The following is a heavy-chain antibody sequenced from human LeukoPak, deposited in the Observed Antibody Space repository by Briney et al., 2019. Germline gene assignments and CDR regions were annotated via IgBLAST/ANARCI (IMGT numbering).Heavy chain of an antibody. CDR3: ARVDTIFGVVTNDAFDI. J-gene: IGHJ3*02. CDR2: INPNSGGT. CDR1: GYTFTVYY. V-gene: IGHV1-2*06. D-gene: IGHD3-3*01. Sequence: ASVKVSCKASGYTFTVYYMHWVRQAPGQGLEWMGRINPNSGGTNYAQKFQGRVTMTRDTSVSTAYMELSRLRSDDTAVYYCARVDTIFGVVTNDAFDIWGQGTMVTVSS.